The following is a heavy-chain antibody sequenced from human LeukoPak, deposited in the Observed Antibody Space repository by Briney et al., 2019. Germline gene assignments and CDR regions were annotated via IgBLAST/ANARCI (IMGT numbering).Heavy chain of an antibody. Sequence: GGSLRLSCAASGFTVSSNYMSWVRQAPGKGLEWVSGISWNSGSIGYADSVKGRFTISRDNAKNSLYLQMNSLRAEDTALYYCAKDIFQFGSGSYPYYFDYWGQGTLVTVSS. J-gene: IGHJ4*02. D-gene: IGHD3-10*01. CDR1: GFTVSSNY. CDR2: ISWNSGSI. CDR3: AKDIFQFGSGSYPYYFDY. V-gene: IGHV3-9*01.